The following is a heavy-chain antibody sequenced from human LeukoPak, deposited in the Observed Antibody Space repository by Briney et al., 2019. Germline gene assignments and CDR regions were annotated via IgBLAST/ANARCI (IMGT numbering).Heavy chain of an antibody. Sequence: SETLSLTCNVSGYSISRAHYWGWIRQSPEKGLEWIATIHYTGSTYYNPSFKSRVTISVDTSKNQFSVKLTSVTAADTAVYYCARGFLETNYDYWGQGTLVTVSS. V-gene: IGHV4-38-2*02. CDR1: GYSISRAHY. CDR2: IHYTGST. D-gene: IGHD3-3*01. J-gene: IGHJ4*02. CDR3: ARGFLETNYDY.